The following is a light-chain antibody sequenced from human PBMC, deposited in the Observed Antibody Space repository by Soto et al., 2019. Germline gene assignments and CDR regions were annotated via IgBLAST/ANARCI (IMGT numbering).Light chain of an antibody. CDR3: FSYTSSVTLHV. CDR2: DVS. Sequence: QSALTQPASVSGSPGQSITVSCTGTSSDIGTYNFVSWYQQHPGKAPRLMIYDVSNRPSGVSNRFSGSKSGNTASLTISGLQAEDEADYYCFSYTSSVTLHVFGTGTEVTVL. J-gene: IGLJ1*01. CDR1: SSDIGTYNF. V-gene: IGLV2-14*03.